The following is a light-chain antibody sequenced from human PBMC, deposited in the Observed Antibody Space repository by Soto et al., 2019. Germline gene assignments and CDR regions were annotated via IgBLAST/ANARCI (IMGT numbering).Light chain of an antibody. J-gene: IGLJ3*02. CDR3: CSYGGSRNFWL. CDR1: SSDVGSYNL. Sequence: QSALTQPASVSGSPGQSIVISCTGTSSDVGSYNLISWYQQHPGTAPKLIIYEATKRPSGVSDRFSGSKSGNTASLTISGLQAEDEPDYHCCSYGGSRNFWLFGGGTKVTVL. CDR2: EAT. V-gene: IGLV2-23*01.